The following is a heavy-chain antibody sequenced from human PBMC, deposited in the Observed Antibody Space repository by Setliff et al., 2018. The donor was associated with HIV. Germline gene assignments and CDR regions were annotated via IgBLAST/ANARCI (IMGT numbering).Heavy chain of an antibody. CDR3: ARGGASSKYLDP. CDR2: ISDSGTT. J-gene: IGHJ5*02. CDR1: GGSISPYY. Sequence: SETLSLTCTVSGGSISPYYWSWIRQPPGKGLEWIAWISDSGTTNYNPALKSRVTLSVDTSKNQFSLSLTSVTGADTAVYYCARGGASSKYLDPWGQGTLVTVSS. V-gene: IGHV4-59*01. D-gene: IGHD2-15*01.